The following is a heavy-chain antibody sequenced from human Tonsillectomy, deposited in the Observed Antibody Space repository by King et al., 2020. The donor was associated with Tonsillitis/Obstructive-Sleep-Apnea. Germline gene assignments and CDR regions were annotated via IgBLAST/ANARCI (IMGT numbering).Heavy chain of an antibody. CDR3: TTIPGITIFGVVTDY. CDR2: IESKTDGGTT. Sequence: VQLVESGGGLVKPGGSLRLSCAASGFSFSHDGMSWVRQTPRKGLEWVGRIESKTDGGTTDYAAPVKGRFTISRDDSKNTLYLQMNSLKTEDTAIYYCTTIPGITIFGVVTDYWGQGTLVTVSS. J-gene: IGHJ4*02. D-gene: IGHD3-3*01. CDR1: GFSFSHDG. V-gene: IGHV3-15*04.